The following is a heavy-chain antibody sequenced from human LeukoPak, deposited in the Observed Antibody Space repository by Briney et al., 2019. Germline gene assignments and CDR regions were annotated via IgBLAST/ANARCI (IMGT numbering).Heavy chain of an antibody. J-gene: IGHJ6*02. D-gene: IGHD5-12*01. CDR2: MNPNSGNT. CDR3: ARRKDSGYDYYYYYGMDV. Sequence: ASVKVSCKASGYTLTSYDINWVRQATGQGLEWMGWMNPNSGNTGYAQKFQGRVTMTRNTSISTAYMELSSLRSEDTAVYYCARRKDSGYDYYYYYGMDVWGQGTTVTVSS. CDR1: GYTLTSYD. V-gene: IGHV1-8*01.